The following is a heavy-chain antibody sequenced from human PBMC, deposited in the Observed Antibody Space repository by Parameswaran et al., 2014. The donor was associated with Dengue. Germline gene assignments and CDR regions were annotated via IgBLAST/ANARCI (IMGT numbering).Heavy chain of an antibody. D-gene: IGHD3-3*01. J-gene: IGHJ4*02. V-gene: IGHV3-7*03. CDR2: IKQDGSEK. Sequence: VRQAPGKGLEWVANIKQDGSEKYYVDSVKGRFTISRDNAKNSLYLQMNSLRAEDTAVYYCARSYYDFWSGYSTYFDYWGQGTLVTVSS. CDR3: ARSYYDFWSGYSTYFDY.